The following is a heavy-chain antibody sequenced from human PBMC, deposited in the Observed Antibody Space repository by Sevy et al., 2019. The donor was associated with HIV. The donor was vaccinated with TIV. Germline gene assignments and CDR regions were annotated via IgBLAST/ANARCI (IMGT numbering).Heavy chain of an antibody. D-gene: IGHD1-1*01. CDR3: TRVRYNYGSYYFDY. CDR2: ISSGGSII. V-gene: IGHV3-11*01. CDR1: EISFSDYY. Sequence: GSLRLSCAASEISFSDYYMSWIRQTPGKGLEWISYISSGGSIIYYADSVKGRFTISRDNAKNSLYLQMNSLRAEDTAVYYCTRVRYNYGSYYFDYWGQGTLVTVSS. J-gene: IGHJ4*02.